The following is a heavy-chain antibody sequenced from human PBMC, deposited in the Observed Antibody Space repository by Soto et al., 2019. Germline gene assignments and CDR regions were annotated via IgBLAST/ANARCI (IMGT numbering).Heavy chain of an antibody. Sequence: PSETLSLTCTGSGGSISDSYWSWIRQTPGKRLEWIGYIHDSGTVNYNPSPKSRVSMSVDTSKNQFSLKLNSVTAADTAVYYCARETLYIAIDYWGQGTLVTVSS. J-gene: IGHJ4*02. V-gene: IGHV4-59*01. CDR1: GGSISDSY. CDR2: IHDSGTV. CDR3: ARETLYIAIDY. D-gene: IGHD3-16*02.